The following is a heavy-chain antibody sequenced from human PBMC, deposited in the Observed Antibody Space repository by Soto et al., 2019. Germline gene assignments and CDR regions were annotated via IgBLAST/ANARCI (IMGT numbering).Heavy chain of an antibody. CDR1: GGSISSYY. J-gene: IGHJ4*02. V-gene: IGHV4-59*12. CDR3: ARYSSGYYVDY. D-gene: IGHD3-22*01. CDR2: IYYSGST. Sequence: SETLSLTCTVSGGSISSYYWSCIRQPPGKGLEWIGYIYYSGSTNYNPSLKRRVTISVDTSKNQFSLKLSSVTAADTAVYYCARYSSGYYVDYWGQGTLVTVSS.